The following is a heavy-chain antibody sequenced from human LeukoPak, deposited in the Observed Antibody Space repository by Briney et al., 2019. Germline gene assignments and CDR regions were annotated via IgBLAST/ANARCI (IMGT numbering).Heavy chain of an antibody. Sequence: PSETLSLTCAVYGRSFSGYYWSWIRQPPGKGLEWIGEINHSGSTNYNPSLKSRVTISVDTSKNQFSLKLSSVTAADTAVYYCARAPPQLERHWSDPWGQGTLVTVSS. CDR2: INHSGST. J-gene: IGHJ5*02. D-gene: IGHD1-1*01. V-gene: IGHV4-34*01. CDR3: ARAPPQLERHWSDP. CDR1: GRSFSGYY.